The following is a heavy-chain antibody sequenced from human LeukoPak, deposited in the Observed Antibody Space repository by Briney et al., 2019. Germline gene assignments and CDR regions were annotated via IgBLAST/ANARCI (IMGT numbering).Heavy chain of an antibody. J-gene: IGHJ4*02. CDR2: IYYSGST. D-gene: IGHD3-3*01. CDR1: GGSISSYY. CDR3: ARGLPSYDFWSGYYPYYFDY. V-gene: IGHV4-59*01. Sequence: PSETLSLTXTVSGGSISSYYWSWIRQPPGKGLEWIGYIYYSGSTNYNPSLKSRVTISVDTSKNQFSLKLSSVTAADTAVYYCARGLPSYDFWSGYYPYYFDYWGQGTLVTVSS.